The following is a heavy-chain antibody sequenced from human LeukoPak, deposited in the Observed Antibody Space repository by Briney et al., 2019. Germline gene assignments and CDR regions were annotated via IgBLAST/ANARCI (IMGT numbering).Heavy chain of an antibody. CDR2: IHYSGTT. J-gene: IGHJ4*02. Sequence: SDTLSLTCTVSGGSISDYYWSWIRQPPGKGLEWIGYIHYSGTTSYNPSLKSRVTISVDTSKNQFSLRLRSVTAADTAVYYCARYGSVSYAFEYWGQGSLVTVSS. D-gene: IGHD3-10*01. V-gene: IGHV4-59*07. CDR1: GGSISDYY. CDR3: ARYGSVSYAFEY.